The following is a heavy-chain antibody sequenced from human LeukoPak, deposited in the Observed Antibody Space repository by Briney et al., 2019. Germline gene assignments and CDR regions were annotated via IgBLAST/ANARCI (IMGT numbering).Heavy chain of an antibody. D-gene: IGHD5-18*01. Sequence: SETLSLTCAVYGGSFSDYSWTWIRHPPGKGLECSGEINRSKGANHSPSLMSRVMMSVDTSKKQISFKVSSVTAADTAGYYLARVGYSYSINDWSRTGLGAYPTKYNYYRDVWGKGTTVTVSS. CDR1: GGSFSDYS. CDR3: ARVGYSYSINDWSRTGLGAYPTKYNYYRDV. CDR2: INRSKGA. J-gene: IGHJ6*03. V-gene: IGHV4-34*01.